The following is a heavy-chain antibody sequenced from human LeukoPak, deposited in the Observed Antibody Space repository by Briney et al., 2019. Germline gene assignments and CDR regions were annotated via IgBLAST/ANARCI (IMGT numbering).Heavy chain of an antibody. D-gene: IGHD6-19*01. J-gene: IGHJ4*02. CDR1: GFTFNKHW. V-gene: IGHV3-7*01. Sequence: GGSLRLSCAASGFTFNKHWMSWVRQAPGKGLEWVANINEDGNEKRYVDSLKGRFTISRDNSKNSLYLQMNSLRADDTAVYYCARETPDSSGWDWGQGTLVTVSS. CDR2: INEDGNEK. CDR3: ARETPDSSGWD.